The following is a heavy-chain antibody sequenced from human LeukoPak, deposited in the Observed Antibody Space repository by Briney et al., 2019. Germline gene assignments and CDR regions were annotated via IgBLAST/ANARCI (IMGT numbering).Heavy chain of an antibody. D-gene: IGHD3-10*01. J-gene: IGHJ4*02. Sequence: PSETLSLTCTVSGGSLHSYYWRWIRQPAGAGLEWIGRMYLSGTTYYNPSLKSRVTMSVDTSKNQFSLKLTSVTAADTAVYYCAREIRGVPLFYFDSWGQGTLVTVSS. CDR1: GGSLHSYY. CDR3: AREIRGVPLFYFDS. CDR2: MYLSGTT. V-gene: IGHV4-4*07.